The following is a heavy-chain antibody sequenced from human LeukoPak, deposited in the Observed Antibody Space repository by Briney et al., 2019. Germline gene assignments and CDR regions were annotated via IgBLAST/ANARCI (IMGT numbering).Heavy chain of an antibody. CDR2: VDPEDGET. D-gene: IGHD3-22*01. CDR1: GYTFTDYY. Sequence: GASVKVSCKASGYTFTDYYMHWVQQAPGKGLEWMGRVDPEDGETIYAEKFQGRVTMTEDTSTDTAYMELSSLRSEDTAVYYCAADPFTMIVHWGQGTLVTVSS. V-gene: IGHV1-69-2*01. J-gene: IGHJ4*02. CDR3: AADPFTMIVH.